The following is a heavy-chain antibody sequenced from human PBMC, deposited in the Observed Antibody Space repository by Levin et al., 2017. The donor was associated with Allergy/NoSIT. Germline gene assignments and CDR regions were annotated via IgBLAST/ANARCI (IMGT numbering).Heavy chain of an antibody. V-gene: IGHV3-30*04. J-gene: IGHJ5*02. CDR2: ISYDGSYE. CDR1: GFTSSSYA. D-gene: IGHD1-26*01. Sequence: GGSLRLSCAVSGFTSSSYAMHWARQVPGKGLEWVAVISYDGSYENYADSVKGRFTISRDNSKNTLNLQMNSLRAEDTAVYYCAREITISGTRRFDPWGQGTLVTVSS. CDR3: AREITISGTRRFDP.